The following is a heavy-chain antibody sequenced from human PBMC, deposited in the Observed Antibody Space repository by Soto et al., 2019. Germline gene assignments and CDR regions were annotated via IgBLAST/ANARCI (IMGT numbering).Heavy chain of an antibody. Sequence: GASVKVSCKASGYTFTSYYMHWVRQAPGQGLEWMGIINPSGGSTSYAQKFQGRVTMTRDTSTSTVYMELSSLRSEDTAVYYCARVNYYDSSGPIRGVDYWGQGTLVTVSS. V-gene: IGHV1-46*01. CDR1: GYTFTSYY. J-gene: IGHJ4*02. CDR2: INPSGGST. D-gene: IGHD3-22*01. CDR3: ARVNYYDSSGPIRGVDY.